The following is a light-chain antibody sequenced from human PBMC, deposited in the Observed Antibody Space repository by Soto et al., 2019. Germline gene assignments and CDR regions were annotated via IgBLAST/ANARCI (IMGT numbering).Light chain of an antibody. CDR2: GAS. CDR3: QQYNNWPPLT. J-gene: IGKJ3*01. CDR1: QSVSSN. V-gene: IGKV3-15*01. Sequence: EIVMTQSPATLSVSPGERATLSCRASQSVSSNLAWYQQKPGQAPRLLIFGASTRATGVPARFSGSGSGTEFTLTITHLQSEDFAVYYCQQYNNWPPLTFGPGTKVDI.